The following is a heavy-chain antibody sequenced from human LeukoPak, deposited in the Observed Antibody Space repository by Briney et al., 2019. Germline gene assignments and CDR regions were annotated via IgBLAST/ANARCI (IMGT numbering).Heavy chain of an antibody. D-gene: IGHD3-10*01. Sequence: GGSLRLSCAASGFTFDDYGMSWVRQAPGKGLEWVSAISGSGGSTYYADSVKGRFTISRDNSKNTLYLQMNSLRAEDTAEYYCARDPGGYYGMDVWGQGTTVTVSS. J-gene: IGHJ6*02. CDR3: ARDPGGYYGMDV. CDR1: GFTFDDYG. V-gene: IGHV3-23*01. CDR2: ISGSGGST.